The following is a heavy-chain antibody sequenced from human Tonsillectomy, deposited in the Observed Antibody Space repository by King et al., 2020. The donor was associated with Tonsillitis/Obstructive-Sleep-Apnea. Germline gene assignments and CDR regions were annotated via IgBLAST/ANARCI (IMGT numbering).Heavy chain of an antibody. Sequence: QLVQSGAEVKKPGSSVKVSCKASGGTFSNYAISWVRQAPGQGLEWMGGITPILDITNYAQKFQGRVTINADKSTSTAYMELSSLRSEDTAVYYCARDRDRSNYYYYYGMDVWGQGTTVTVSS. D-gene: IGHD3-22*01. CDR2: ITPILDIT. CDR1: GGTFSNYA. J-gene: IGHJ6*02. CDR3: ARDRDRSNYYYYYGMDV. V-gene: IGHV1-69*10.